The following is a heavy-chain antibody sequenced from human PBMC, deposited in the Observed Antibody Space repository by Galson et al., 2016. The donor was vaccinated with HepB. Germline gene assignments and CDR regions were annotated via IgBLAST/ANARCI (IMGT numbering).Heavy chain of an antibody. D-gene: IGHD5-12*01. CDR1: GDSVSSNTVA. CDR3: VRESGYNYFDF. CDR2: TYYKFKWYN. Sequence: CAISGDSVSSNTVAWNWIRQSPSRGLEWLGRTYYKFKWYNDYAVSVKSRITIKPDTLKNQFSLQLITVTPDDTAVYFCVRESGYNYFDFWGQGALVTVSS. V-gene: IGHV6-1*01. J-gene: IGHJ4*02.